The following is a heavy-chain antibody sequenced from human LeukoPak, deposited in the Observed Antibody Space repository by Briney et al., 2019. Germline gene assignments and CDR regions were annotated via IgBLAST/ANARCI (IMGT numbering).Heavy chain of an antibody. CDR3: ATSHPGRGFSYVSLDY. CDR2: TCSSASPI. V-gene: IGHV3-48*03. D-gene: IGHD5-18*01. Sequence: GGSLRLSCAASGFTFSIYEMNWVRQAPGKGLEWVSYTCSSASPIYYADSVKGRFTISRDNAKNSLYLQMNSLRAEDTAVYYCATSHPGRGFSYVSLDYWGPGTLVTVSS. CDR1: GFTFSIYE. J-gene: IGHJ4*02.